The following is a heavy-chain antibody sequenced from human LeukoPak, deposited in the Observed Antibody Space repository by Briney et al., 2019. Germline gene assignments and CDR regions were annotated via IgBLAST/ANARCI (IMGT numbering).Heavy chain of an antibody. CDR2: TFYRSKWYY. Sequence: SQTLSLTCAISGDSVSTYSGAWNWIRQSPSRGLEWLGRTFYRSKWYYDYALSVKSRMTISPDTSKNQFSLQLSSLTPEDTDVYFGGRGFMDTNGYYFDFWGQGALVAVSS. CDR3: GRGFMDTNGYYFDF. V-gene: IGHV6-1*01. D-gene: IGHD3/OR15-3a*01. CDR1: GDSVSTYSGA. J-gene: IGHJ4*01.